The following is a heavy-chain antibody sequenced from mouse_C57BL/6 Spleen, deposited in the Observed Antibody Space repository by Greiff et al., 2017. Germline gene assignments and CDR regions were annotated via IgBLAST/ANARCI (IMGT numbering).Heavy chain of an antibody. V-gene: IGHV14-4*01. D-gene: IGHD2-12*01. J-gene: IGHJ3*01. CDR3: TTGSYGGFAY. Sequence: EVQLQQSGAELVRPGASVKLSCTASGFNIKDDYMHWVKQRPEQGLEWIGWIDPENGDTEYASKFQGKATITADTSSNTAYLQLSSLTSEDTAVYYCTTGSYGGFAYWGQGTLVTVSA. CDR2: IDPENGDT. CDR1: GFNIKDDY.